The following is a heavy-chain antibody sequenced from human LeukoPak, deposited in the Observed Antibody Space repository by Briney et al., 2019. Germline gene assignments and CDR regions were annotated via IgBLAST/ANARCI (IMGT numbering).Heavy chain of an antibody. V-gene: IGHV4-30-4*01. D-gene: IGHD4-23*01. CDR3: ASDYGGNSRSFDY. Sequence: SETLSLTCTVSGGSISSGDYYWSWIRQPPGKGLEWIGYIYYSGSTNYNPSLKSRVTISVDTSKNQFSLKLSSVTAADTAVYYCASDYGGNSRSFDYWGQGTLVTVSS. CDR1: GGSISSGDYY. J-gene: IGHJ4*02. CDR2: IYYSGST.